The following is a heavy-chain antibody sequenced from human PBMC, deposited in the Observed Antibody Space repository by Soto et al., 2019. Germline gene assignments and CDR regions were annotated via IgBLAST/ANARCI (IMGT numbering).Heavy chain of an antibody. CDR3: AGTYYDFWSGFDY. CDR2: TSGSGGST. J-gene: IGHJ4*02. Sequence: GGSLRLSCAASGFTFSSYAMSWVRQAPGKGLEWVSATSGSGGSTYYADSVKGRFTISRDNSKNTLYLQMNSLRAEDTAVYYCAGTYYDFWSGFDYWGQGTLVTVSS. V-gene: IGHV3-23*01. D-gene: IGHD3-3*01. CDR1: GFTFSSYA.